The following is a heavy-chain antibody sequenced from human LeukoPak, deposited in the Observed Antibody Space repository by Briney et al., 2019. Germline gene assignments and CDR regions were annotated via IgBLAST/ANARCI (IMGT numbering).Heavy chain of an antibody. CDR2: ISWNSDRI. J-gene: IGHJ4*02. D-gene: IGHD6-19*01. CDR3: AKSLGIAVVGTGFDY. CDR1: GFTFGDFA. Sequence: GGSLRLSCAASGFTFGDFAFHWLRQVPGKGLEWVSAISWNSDRIDYADSVKGRFTISRDNAKNSLYLQMNSLRIEDTALYYCAKSLGIAVVGTGFDYWGQGTLVTVSS. V-gene: IGHV3-9*01.